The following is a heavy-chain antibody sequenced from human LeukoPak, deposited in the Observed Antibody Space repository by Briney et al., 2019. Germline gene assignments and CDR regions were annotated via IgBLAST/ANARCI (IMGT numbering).Heavy chain of an antibody. CDR3: ARDAPGHCSGGSCYFGPYYYYMDV. J-gene: IGHJ6*03. CDR1: GGSISSYY. D-gene: IGHD2-15*01. CDR2: IYYSGST. V-gene: IGHV4-59*12. Sequence: SETLSLTCTVSGGSISSYYWSWIRQPPGKGLEWIGYIYYSGSTNYNPSLKSRVTISVDTSKNQFSLKLSSVTAADTAVYYCARDAPGHCSGGSCYFGPYYYYMDVWGKGTTVTISS.